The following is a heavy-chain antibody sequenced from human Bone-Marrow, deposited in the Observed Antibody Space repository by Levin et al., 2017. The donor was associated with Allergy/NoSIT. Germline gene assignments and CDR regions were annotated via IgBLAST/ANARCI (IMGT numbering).Heavy chain of an antibody. J-gene: IGHJ4*02. CDR3: KKEIRRADSPVDN. V-gene: IGHV3-9*01. Sequence: GGSLRLSCAVSGFIFEDHAMHWVRQVPGKGLEWVSGISWNSVSIGYAGSVKGRFTVSRDNAKNSLYLQMDSLRVEDTAFYYCKKEIRRADSPVDNWGQGTLVTVSS. D-gene: IGHD2-21*01. CDR1: GFIFEDHA. CDR2: ISWNSVSI.